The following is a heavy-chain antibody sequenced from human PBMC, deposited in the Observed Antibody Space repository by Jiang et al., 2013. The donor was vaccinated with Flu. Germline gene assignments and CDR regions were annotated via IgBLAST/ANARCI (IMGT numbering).Heavy chain of an antibody. CDR2: INTANGNS. V-gene: IGHV1-3*04. Sequence: SGAEVKKPGASVKISCQTSGYTFTTHIIHWVRQAPGQKPEWLAWINTANGNSQSSPKFRDRLTLTRDIPASTAYMEMSSLRSDDTAVYYCARGDRIAVAGTVDYWGQGTLVTVSS. CDR1: GYTFTTHI. D-gene: IGHD6-19*01. J-gene: IGHJ4*02. CDR3: ARGDRIAVAGTVDY.